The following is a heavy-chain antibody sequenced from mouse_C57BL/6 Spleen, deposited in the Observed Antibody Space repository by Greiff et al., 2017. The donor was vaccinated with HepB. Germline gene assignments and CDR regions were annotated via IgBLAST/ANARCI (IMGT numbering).Heavy chain of an antibody. CDR1: GFTIKDYY. CDR2: IDPEDGDT. J-gene: IGHJ3*01. D-gene: IGHD2-4*01. V-gene: IGHV14-1*01. Sequence: VQLKQSGAELVRPGASVKLSCTASGFTIKDYYMHWVKQRPEQGLEWIGRIDPEDGDTEYAPKFQGKATMTADTSSNTAYLQLSSLTSEDTAVYYCTTPPIYYDYPAYWGQGTLVTVSA. CDR3: TTPPIYYDYPAY.